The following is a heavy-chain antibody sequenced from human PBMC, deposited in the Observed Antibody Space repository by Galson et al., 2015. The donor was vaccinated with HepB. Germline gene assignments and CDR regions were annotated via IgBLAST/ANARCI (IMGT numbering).Heavy chain of an antibody. CDR1: GFTFSSYA. CDR2: ISYDGSNK. V-gene: IGHV3-30-3*01. D-gene: IGHD2-2*01. J-gene: IGHJ6*03. Sequence: SLRLSCAASGFTFSSYAMHWVRQAPGKGLEWVAVISYDGSNKYYADSVKGRFTISRDNSKNTLYLQMNSLRAEDTAVYYCARGRGYCSSTSCSPEGGLGYYYMDVWGKGTTVTVSS. CDR3: ARGRGYCSSTSCSPEGGLGYYYMDV.